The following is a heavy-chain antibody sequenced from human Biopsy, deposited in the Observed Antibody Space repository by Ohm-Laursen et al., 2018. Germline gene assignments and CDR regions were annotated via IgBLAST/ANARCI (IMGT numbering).Heavy chain of an antibody. CDR3: VGGQRGPPIGVTVPGDAFDL. Sequence: GASVKVSYNASGVTFDTYAFGWVRQAPGQGLEWMGGRIPYFNTIYYARNFQDRAVITADRSARTTDMQLSGLRPDDTAVYYCVGGQRGPPIGVTVPGDAFDLWGPGTMVTVSP. J-gene: IGHJ3*01. CDR1: GVTFDTYA. CDR2: RIPYFNTI. D-gene: IGHD2/OR15-2a*01. V-gene: IGHV1-69*13.